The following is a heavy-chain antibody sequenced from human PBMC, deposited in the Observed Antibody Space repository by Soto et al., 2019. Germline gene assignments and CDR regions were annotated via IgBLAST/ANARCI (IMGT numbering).Heavy chain of an antibody. CDR3: AKDGGWGFLDY. CDR2: ISYDGSNK. V-gene: IGHV3-30*18. CDR1: GFTFSSYG. J-gene: IGHJ4*02. Sequence: QVQLVESGGGVVQPGRSLRLSSAASGFTFSSYGMHWVRQAPGKGLEWVAVISYDGSNKYYADSLKGRFTVSRDNAKNSLYLQMNSLRVEDTAIYYCAKDGGWGFLDYWGQGTLITVSS. D-gene: IGHD7-27*01.